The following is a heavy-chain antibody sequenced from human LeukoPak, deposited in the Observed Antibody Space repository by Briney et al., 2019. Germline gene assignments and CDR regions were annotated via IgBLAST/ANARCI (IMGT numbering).Heavy chain of an antibody. Sequence: GGSLRLSCAASGFTFSSYGMHWVRQAPGKGLEWVAFIRYDGSNKYYADSVKGRFTISRDISKNTLYLQMNSLRAEDTAVYYCANGGSHDNSGYPPFDYWGQGTLVTVSS. D-gene: IGHD3-22*01. J-gene: IGHJ4*02. CDR2: IRYDGSNK. V-gene: IGHV3-30*02. CDR1: GFTFSSYG. CDR3: ANGGSHDNSGYPPFDY.